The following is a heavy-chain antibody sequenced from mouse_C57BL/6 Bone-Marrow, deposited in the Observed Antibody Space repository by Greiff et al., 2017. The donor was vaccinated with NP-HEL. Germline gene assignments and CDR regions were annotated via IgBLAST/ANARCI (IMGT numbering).Heavy chain of an antibody. CDR2: INPYNGGT. CDR3: ASSPITTVVATGDY. Sequence: EVQLQQSGPVLVKPGASVKMSCKASGYTFTDYYMTWVKQSHGKSLEWIGVINPYNGGTSYNQKFKGTATLTVDKSSSTAYMELNSLTSEDSAVYYCASSPITTVVATGDYWGQGTTLTVSS. D-gene: IGHD1-1*01. V-gene: IGHV1-19*01. CDR1: GYTFTDYY. J-gene: IGHJ2*01.